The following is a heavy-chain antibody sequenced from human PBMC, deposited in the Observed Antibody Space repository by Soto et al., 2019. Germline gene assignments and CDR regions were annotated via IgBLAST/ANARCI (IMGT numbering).Heavy chain of an antibody. V-gene: IGHV1-18*01. CDR3: ARDPEEYSSSFFMPWFDP. Sequence: ASVKVSCKASGYTFTSYGISWVRQAPGQGLEWMGWISAYNGNTNYAQKLQGRVTMTTDTSTSTAYMELRSLRSDDTAVYYFARDPEEYSSSFFMPWFDPWGQGTLVTVSS. D-gene: IGHD6-6*01. CDR2: ISAYNGNT. J-gene: IGHJ5*02. CDR1: GYTFTSYG.